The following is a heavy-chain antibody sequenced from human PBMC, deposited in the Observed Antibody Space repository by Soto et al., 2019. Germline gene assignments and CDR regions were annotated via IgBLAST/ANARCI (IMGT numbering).Heavy chain of an antibody. Sequence: SETVSLTCTVSSDSISSYYWSWIRKPPGKRLEWIGYISYSGSTDYNPSLKSRVTISGDTSKNQFSLKVSSVTAADTAVYYCARGTSWQLPFDYWGQGTLVTVSS. V-gene: IGHV4-59*01. D-gene: IGHD6-13*01. CDR2: ISYSGST. CDR3: ARGTSWQLPFDY. J-gene: IGHJ4*02. CDR1: SDSISSYY.